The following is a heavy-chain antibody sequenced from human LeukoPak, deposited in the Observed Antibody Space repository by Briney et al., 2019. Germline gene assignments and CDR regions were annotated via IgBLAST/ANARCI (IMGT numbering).Heavy chain of an antibody. Sequence: GSLRLYCAASGFTFSSYWMHWVRQAPGKGLVWVSRINSDGSSTSYADSVKGRFTISRDNAKNTLYLQMNSLRAEDTAVYYCARGVPGSYLFDYWGQGTLVTVSS. V-gene: IGHV3-74*01. J-gene: IGHJ4*02. CDR3: ARGVPGSYLFDY. D-gene: IGHD3-10*01. CDR2: INSDGSST. CDR1: GFTFSSYW.